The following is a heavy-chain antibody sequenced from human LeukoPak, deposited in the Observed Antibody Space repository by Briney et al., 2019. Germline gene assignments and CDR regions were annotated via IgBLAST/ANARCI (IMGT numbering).Heavy chain of an antibody. Sequence: GGSLRLSCTVSGFTFSSHWMSWVRQAPGKGLERVANINPDGNDKQYVDSVKGRFTISRDNAKNSLYLQMNSLRAEDTAVYYCIPANRGPSPLSDYWGQGTLVTVSS. CDR3: IPANRGPSPLSDY. D-gene: IGHD2/OR15-2a*01. CDR1: GFTFSSHW. V-gene: IGHV3-7*01. CDR2: INPDGNDK. J-gene: IGHJ4*02.